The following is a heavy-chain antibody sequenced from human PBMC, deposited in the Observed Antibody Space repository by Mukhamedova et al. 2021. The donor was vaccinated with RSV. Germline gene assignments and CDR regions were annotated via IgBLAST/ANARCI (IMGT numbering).Heavy chain of an antibody. CDR2: IYVGGST. CDR3: ARDLGYTAGSRGVGAFDV. Sequence: VSIIYVGGSTYYADSVKGRFTISRDSSRNTVYLQMNSLRADDTAVYFCARDLGYTAGSRGVGAFDVWGQGTAVTVSS. D-gene: IGHD5-18*01. V-gene: IGHV3-53*01. J-gene: IGHJ3*01.